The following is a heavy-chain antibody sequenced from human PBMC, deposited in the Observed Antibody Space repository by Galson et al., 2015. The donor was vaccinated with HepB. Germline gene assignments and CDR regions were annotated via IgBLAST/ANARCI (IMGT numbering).Heavy chain of an antibody. CDR3: ARGRKFRYFYCLLQDDWYFDL. CDR2: ISFDGNNK. V-gene: IGHV3-30*04. D-gene: IGHD3-9*01. J-gene: IGHJ2*01. CDR1: AFTFNAYA. Sequence: SLRLSCAASAFTFNAYAMHWVRQTPGKGLEWVAAISFDGNNKFYADSVKGRFTISRDSFKNTLYLKMNSLGVEDTAVYYCARGRKFRYFYCLLQDDWYFDLWGRGTLVTVSS.